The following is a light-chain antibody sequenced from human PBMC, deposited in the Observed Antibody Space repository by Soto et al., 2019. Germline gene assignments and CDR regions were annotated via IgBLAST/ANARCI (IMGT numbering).Light chain of an antibody. Sequence: EIVLTQSTGTLSLSPGERATLSCRASQSISSSYLAWYQQKPGQPPRLFIFGASSRAAGIPDRFSGSGSGTDFTLTISRLEPEDFAVYYCQKYGSSPMTFGQGTRLEIK. CDR2: GAS. CDR3: QKYGSSPMT. CDR1: QSISSSY. J-gene: IGKJ5*01. V-gene: IGKV3-20*01.